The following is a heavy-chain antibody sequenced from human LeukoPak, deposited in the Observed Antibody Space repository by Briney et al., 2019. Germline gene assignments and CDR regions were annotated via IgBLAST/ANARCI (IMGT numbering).Heavy chain of an antibody. D-gene: IGHD3-22*01. CDR3: AKATSIGYSYFDY. Sequence: GGSLRLSCAASGFAFSSYGMSWVRQAPGKGLEWVSGISGSGGTTHYADSVKGRFTISRDNSKNTLFLQMNSLRAEDTAGFYYAKATSIGYSYFDYWGQGTLVTVSS. J-gene: IGHJ4*02. CDR1: GFAFSSYG. V-gene: IGHV3-23*01. CDR2: ISGSGGTT.